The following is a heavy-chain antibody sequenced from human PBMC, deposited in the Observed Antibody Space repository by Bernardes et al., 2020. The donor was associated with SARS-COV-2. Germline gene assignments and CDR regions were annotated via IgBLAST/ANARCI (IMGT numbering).Heavy chain of an antibody. CDR3: ARAFTAHSRYYYYGMDV. V-gene: IGHV2-70*11. Sequence: SGPTLVKPTQTLTLTCTFSGFSLSTSGMCVSWIRQPPGKALEWLARIDWDDDKYYSTSLKTRLTISKDTSKNQVVLTLTNMDPVDTATYYCARAFTAHSRYYYYGMDVWGQGTTVTVSS. CDR2: IDWDDDK. D-gene: IGHD6-6*01. CDR1: GFSLSTSGMC. J-gene: IGHJ6*02.